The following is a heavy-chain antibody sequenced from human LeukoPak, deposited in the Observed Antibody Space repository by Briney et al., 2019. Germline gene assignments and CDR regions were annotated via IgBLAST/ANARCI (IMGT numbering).Heavy chain of an antibody. J-gene: IGHJ4*02. CDR1: GYSINSAFY. D-gene: IGHD5-12*01. CDR2: VFHRGTT. Sequence: SETLSLTCTVSGYSINSAFYWGWIRVPPGKGLEWIGSVFHRGTTYYNSSLKSRVNISIDTSKNQFSLKLSSVTAADTAVYYCARQKRYSGYVGDWGQGTLVTVSS. CDR3: ARQKRYSGYVGD. V-gene: IGHV4-38-2*02.